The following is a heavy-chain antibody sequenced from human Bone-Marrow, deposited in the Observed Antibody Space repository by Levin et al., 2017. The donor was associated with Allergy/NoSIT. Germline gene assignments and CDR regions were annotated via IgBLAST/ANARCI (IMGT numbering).Heavy chain of an antibody. CDR2: ISYDGSNK. V-gene: IGHV3-30-3*01. CDR1: GFTFSSYA. D-gene: IGHD3-22*01. CDR3: ARDRGDSSGYYRARPHYGMDV. Sequence: GGSLRLSCAASGFTFSSYAMHWVRQAPGKGLEWVAVISYDGSNKYYADSVKGRFTISRDNSKNTLYLQMNSLRAEDTAVYYCARDRGDSSGYYRARPHYGMDVWGQGTTVTVSS. J-gene: IGHJ6*02.